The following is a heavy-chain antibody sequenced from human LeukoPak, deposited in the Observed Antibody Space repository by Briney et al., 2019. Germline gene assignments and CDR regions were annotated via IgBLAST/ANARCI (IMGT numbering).Heavy chain of an antibody. CDR3: AGNYIRE. CDR1: GFTCSDYY. D-gene: IGHD3-22*01. J-gene: IGHJ4*02. V-gene: IGHV3-11*01. CDR2: ISSGGDNI. Sequence: GGSLRLSCAASGFTCSDYYMSWIRQAPGKGLEWISYISSGGDNIKYADSVRGRFTISRDNTQKSLYLQMNSLSDEDTAVYYCAGNYIREWGQGTLVTVSP.